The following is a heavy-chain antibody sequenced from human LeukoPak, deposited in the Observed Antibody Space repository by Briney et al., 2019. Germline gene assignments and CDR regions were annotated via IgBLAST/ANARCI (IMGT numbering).Heavy chain of an antibody. CDR3: ARDKALTTSYGMDV. V-gene: IGHV1-69*05. D-gene: IGHD2/OR15-2a*01. Sequence: ASVKVSCKASGGTFSSYAISWVRQAPGQGLEWMGGIIPIFGTANYAQKFQGRVTMTRDTSTSTVYMELSSLRSEDTAVYFCARDKALTTSYGMDVWGQGTTVTVSS. CDR1: GGTFSSYA. J-gene: IGHJ6*02. CDR2: IIPIFGTA.